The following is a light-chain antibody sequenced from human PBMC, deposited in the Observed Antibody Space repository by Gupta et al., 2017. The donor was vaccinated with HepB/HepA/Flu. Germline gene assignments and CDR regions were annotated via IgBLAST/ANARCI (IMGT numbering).Light chain of an antibody. CDR3: QMLDNYSDNVV. V-gene: IGLV3-21*03. Sequence: SYVLTQPPSVSVAPGKTARITCGGNNLGTYAFHWYQQKPSQDPVLVLYEDNDRTAGIPERFSGSNSGNTATLSISRVGAGDEADYYCQMLDNYSDNVVFGGGTKLTVL. J-gene: IGLJ2*01. CDR2: EDN. CDR1: NLGTYA.